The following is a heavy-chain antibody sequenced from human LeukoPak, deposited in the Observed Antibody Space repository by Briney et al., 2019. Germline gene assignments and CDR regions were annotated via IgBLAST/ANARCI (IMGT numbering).Heavy chain of an antibody. D-gene: IGHD2-2*01. J-gene: IGHJ4*02. V-gene: IGHV4-59*08. Sequence: SETLSLTCTVSGGSISSSYRTWIRQPPGKGLEWIGYIYDSGNTNYTPSLKSRVSISVVTSKNQISLKLTSVTAADTPVYYCARHRYSTSWGGGFDYWGQGTLVTVSS. CDR3: ARHRYSTSWGGGFDY. CDR2: IYDSGNT. CDR1: GGSISSSY.